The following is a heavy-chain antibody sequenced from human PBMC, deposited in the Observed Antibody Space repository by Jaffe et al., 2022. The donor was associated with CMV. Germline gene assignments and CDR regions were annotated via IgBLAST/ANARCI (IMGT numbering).Heavy chain of an antibody. D-gene: IGHD3-22*01. V-gene: IGHV1-2*04. Sequence: QVQLVQSGAEVKKPGASVKVSCKASGYTFTGYYMHWVRQAPGQGLEWMGWINPNSGGTNYAQKFQGWVTMTRDTSISTAYMELSRLRSDDTAVYYCARGGGVTYYYDSSGYIGYMDVWGKGTTVTVSS. CDR1: GYTFTGYY. CDR3: ARGGGVTYYYDSSGYIGYMDV. J-gene: IGHJ6*03. CDR2: INPNSGGT.